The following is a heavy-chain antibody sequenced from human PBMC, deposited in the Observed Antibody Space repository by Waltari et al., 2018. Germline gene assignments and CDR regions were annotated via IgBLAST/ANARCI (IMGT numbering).Heavy chain of an antibody. D-gene: IGHD5-12*01. Sequence: QVQLQESGPGMVKPSETLSLTCAVSGYSISSGYYWGWIRQPPGKGLAWIGSIYHRGSTDYNPSLKSRVTISVETSKNQFSLRLVSVTAADTAVYYCATLEMATIRFDPWGQGTLVTVSS. CDR1: GYSISSGYY. CDR3: ATLEMATIRFDP. J-gene: IGHJ5*02. CDR2: IYHRGST. V-gene: IGHV4-38-2*01.